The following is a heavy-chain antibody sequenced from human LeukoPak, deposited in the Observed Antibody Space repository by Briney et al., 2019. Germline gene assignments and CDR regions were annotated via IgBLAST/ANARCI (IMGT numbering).Heavy chain of an antibody. CDR2: INAGNGNT. D-gene: IGHD1-26*01. Sequence: ASVKVSCKASGYTFTSYGISWVRQAPGQRLEWMGWINAGNGNTKYSQKFQGRVTITRDTSASTAYMELSSLRSEDTAVYYCARDMGDSFDLWGRGTLVTVSS. V-gene: IGHV1-3*01. J-gene: IGHJ2*01. CDR3: ARDMGDSFDL. CDR1: GYTFTSYG.